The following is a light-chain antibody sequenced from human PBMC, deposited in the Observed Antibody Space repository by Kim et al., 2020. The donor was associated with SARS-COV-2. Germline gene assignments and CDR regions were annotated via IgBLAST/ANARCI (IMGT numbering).Light chain of an antibody. Sequence: EIVLTQSPGTLSLSPGERATLSCRASQSLSNNYLAWYQHKPGQAPRLLIYGASSRGTGIPDRFTGSGSGTDFTLTISRLEPEDFAVYYCQHYGSSPTFGQGTKVDIK. CDR3: QHYGSSPT. J-gene: IGKJ1*01. V-gene: IGKV3-20*01. CDR2: GAS. CDR1: QSLSNNY.